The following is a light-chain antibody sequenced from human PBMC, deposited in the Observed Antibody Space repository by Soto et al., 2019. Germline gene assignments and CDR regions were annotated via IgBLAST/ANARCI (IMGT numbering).Light chain of an antibody. J-gene: IGKJ5*01. CDR2: LGC. Sequence: EIVMTQSPLSLPVSPGEPASISCRSSQSLLHTNGDNYLDWYLQKAGQCPQLLIYLGCNRASGVTDRFSGSGSGTDFTLNIRRVEAEDVGVYYCMQALQTPITFGQGTRLEIK. CDR1: QSLLHTNGDNY. V-gene: IGKV2-28*01. CDR3: MQALQTPIT.